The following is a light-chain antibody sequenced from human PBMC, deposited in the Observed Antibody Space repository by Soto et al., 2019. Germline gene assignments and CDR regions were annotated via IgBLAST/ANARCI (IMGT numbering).Light chain of an antibody. J-gene: IGKJ2*01. Sequence: EIVMTQSPATLSVSPGERATLSCRASQSVSNNLAWYQQRPGQAPRLLIYGASTRATGVPARFSGSGSGTEFTLTISSLQSEDFAVYYGQQYNKWAPSPSAAVTFGQGTKLEIK. CDR1: QSVSNN. CDR3: QQYNKWAPSPSAAVT. CDR2: GAS. V-gene: IGKV3-15*01.